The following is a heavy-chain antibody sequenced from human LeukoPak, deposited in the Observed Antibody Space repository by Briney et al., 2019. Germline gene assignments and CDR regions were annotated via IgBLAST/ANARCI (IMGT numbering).Heavy chain of an antibody. CDR3: ARHPCGGDCYSALYYFDY. CDR2: IYPGDSDT. D-gene: IGHD2-21*02. J-gene: IGHJ4*02. CDR1: GYSFTSYW. V-gene: IGHV5-51*01. Sequence: GESLKISCKGSGYSFTSYWIGWVRQMPGKGLEWMGIIYPGDSDTRYSPSFQGQVTISADKSISTAYLQWSSLKASDTAMYYCARHPCGGDCYSALYYFDYWGQGTLVTVSS.